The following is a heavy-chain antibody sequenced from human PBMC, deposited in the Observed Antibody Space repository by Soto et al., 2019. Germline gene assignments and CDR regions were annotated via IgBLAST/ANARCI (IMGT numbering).Heavy chain of an antibody. D-gene: IGHD1-1*01. CDR1: GFTFSSYS. J-gene: IGHJ5*02. CDR3: ASGGTRGKNWFDP. CDR2: ISSSSSTI. Sequence: GGSLRLSCAASGFTFSSYSMNWVRQAPGKGLEWVSYISSSSSTIYYADSVKGRFTISRDNAKNSLYLQMNSLRAEDTAVYYCASGGTRGKNWFDPWGQGTLVTVSS. V-gene: IGHV3-48*01.